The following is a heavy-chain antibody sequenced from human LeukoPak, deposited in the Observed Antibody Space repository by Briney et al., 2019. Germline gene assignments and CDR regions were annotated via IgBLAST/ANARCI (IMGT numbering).Heavy chain of an antibody. V-gene: IGHV4-4*07. CDR3: AREIPMVRGVSYYFDY. CDR1: GGSISSYY. Sequence: SETLSLTCTVSGGSISSYYWSWIRQPAGKGLEWIGRIYTSGSTNYNPSLKSRVTMSVDTSKSQFSLKLSSVTAADTAVYYCAREIPMVRGVSYYFDYWGQGTLVTVSS. D-gene: IGHD3-10*01. J-gene: IGHJ4*02. CDR2: IYTSGST.